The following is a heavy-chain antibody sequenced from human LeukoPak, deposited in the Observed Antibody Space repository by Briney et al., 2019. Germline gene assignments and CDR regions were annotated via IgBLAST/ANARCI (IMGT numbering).Heavy chain of an antibody. Sequence: SQTLSLTCTVSGGSISRGDYYWSWLRQPPGKGLEWIGYIYYSGSTYYNPSLKSRVTISVDTSKNQFSLKLSSVTAADTAVYYCARSLVVVPAAVDYWGQGTLVTVSS. V-gene: IGHV4-30-4*08. CDR3: ARSLVVVPAAVDY. CDR1: GGSISRGDYY. J-gene: IGHJ4*02. D-gene: IGHD2-2*01. CDR2: IYYSGST.